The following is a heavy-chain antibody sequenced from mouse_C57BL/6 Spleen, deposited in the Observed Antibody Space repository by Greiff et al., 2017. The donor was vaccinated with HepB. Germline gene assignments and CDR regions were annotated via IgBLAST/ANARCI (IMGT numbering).Heavy chain of an antibody. Sequence: EVQRVESGGGLVKPGGSLKLSCAASGFTFSSYTMSWVRQTPEKRLEWVATISGGGGNTYYPDSVKGRFTISRDNAKNTLYLQMSSLRSEDTALYYCARVYDGYYPDYWGQGTTLTVSS. CDR3: ARVYDGYYPDY. CDR1: GFTFSSYT. D-gene: IGHD2-3*01. J-gene: IGHJ2*01. V-gene: IGHV5-9*01. CDR2: ISGGGGNT.